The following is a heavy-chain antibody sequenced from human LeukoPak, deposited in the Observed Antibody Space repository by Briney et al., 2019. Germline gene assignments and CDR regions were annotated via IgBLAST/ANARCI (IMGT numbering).Heavy chain of an antibody. CDR2: INPNSGGT. D-gene: IGHD3-22*01. V-gene: IGHV1-2*02. CDR3: AREGGTGNYYDSSGSDAFDI. J-gene: IGHJ3*02. Sequence: ASVKVSCKASGYTFTGYYMHWVRQAPGQGLEWMGWINPNSGGTNYAQKIQGRVTMTRDTSISTAYMELSRLRSDDTAVYYCAREGGTGNYYDSSGSDAFDIWGQGTMVTVSS. CDR1: GYTFTGYY.